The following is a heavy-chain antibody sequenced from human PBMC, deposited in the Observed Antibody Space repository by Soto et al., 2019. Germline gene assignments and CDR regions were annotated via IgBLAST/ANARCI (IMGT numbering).Heavy chain of an antibody. CDR3: ARYSGSGHARIMDV. D-gene: IGHD1-26*01. V-gene: IGHV4-61*01. J-gene: IGHJ6*02. Sequence: QVQLQESGPGLVKPSETLSLTCTVSNGSVSSGSYYWNWIRQPPGRGLEWIGYIYYNGNTNYNPALRSRLTLSVDTSKNQFSLKLTSVTAADAAVYYCARYSGSGHARIMDVWGHWTTVAVSS. CDR2: IYYNGNT. CDR1: NGSVSSGSYY.